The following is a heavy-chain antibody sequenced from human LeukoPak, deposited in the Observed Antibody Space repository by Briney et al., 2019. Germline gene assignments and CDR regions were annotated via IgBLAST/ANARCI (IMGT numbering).Heavy chain of an antibody. CDR1: GGSISSYY. D-gene: IGHD6-19*01. J-gene: IGHJ4*02. CDR3: ARGKSSGWGGAGIWFDY. Sequence: SETLSLTCTVSGGSISSYYWSWIRQPPGKGLEGMGYIYYSGSTNYNPSLKSRVTISVDTSKNQFSLKLSSVTAADTAVYYCARGKSSGWGGAGIWFDYWGQGTLVTVSS. CDR2: IYYSGST. V-gene: IGHV4-59*01.